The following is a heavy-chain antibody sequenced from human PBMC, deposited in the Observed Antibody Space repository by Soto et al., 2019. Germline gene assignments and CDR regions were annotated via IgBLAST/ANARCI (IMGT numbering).Heavy chain of an antibody. J-gene: IGHJ2*01. Sequence: QVQLQQWGAGPLRPLETLSLTCCVSGGSFSGYYWAWNRQSPGKGLEWIGEINDRGSINYNPSLLSRVSISVDTSKNHYSLNLRSVTAADTAVYYCARESHDILTGPPWVWYFDLWGRGTLVTVSS. D-gene: IGHD3-9*01. CDR3: ARESHDILTGPPWVWYFDL. CDR2: INDRGSI. V-gene: IGHV4-34*01. CDR1: GGSFSGYY.